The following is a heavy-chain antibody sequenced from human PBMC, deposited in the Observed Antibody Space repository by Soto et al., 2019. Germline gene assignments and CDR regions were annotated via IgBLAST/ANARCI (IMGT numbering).Heavy chain of an antibody. V-gene: IGHV3-30*18. Sequence: GGSLRLSCAASGFTFSSYGMHWVRQAPGKGLEWVAVISYDGSNKYYADSVKGRFTISRDNSKNTLYLQMNSLRAEDTAVYYCAKAGDYSLNWFDPWGQGTLVTVSS. CDR2: ISYDGSNK. D-gene: IGHD4-17*01. CDR3: AKAGDYSLNWFDP. CDR1: GFTFSSYG. J-gene: IGHJ5*02.